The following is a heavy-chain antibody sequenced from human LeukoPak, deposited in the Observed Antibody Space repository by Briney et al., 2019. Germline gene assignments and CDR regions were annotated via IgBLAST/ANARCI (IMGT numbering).Heavy chain of an antibody. CDR2: IYYSGRT. J-gene: IGHJ4*02. D-gene: IGHD5-12*01. V-gene: IGHV4-31*03. CDR3: AGGYSGYDTPPLDY. Sequence: SQTLSLTCTVSGGSISSGGYYWSWIRQHPGKGLEWIGYIYYSGRTYYNPSLKSRVTISVDTSKNQFSLKLSSVTAADTAVYYCAGGYSGYDTPPLDYWGQGTLVTVSS. CDR1: GGSISSGGYY.